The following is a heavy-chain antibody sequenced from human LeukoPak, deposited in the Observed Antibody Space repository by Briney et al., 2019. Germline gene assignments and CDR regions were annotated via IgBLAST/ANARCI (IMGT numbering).Heavy chain of an antibody. CDR2: IYYIGDT. CDR3: ARTALWWSEGGEDLLFDP. J-gene: IGHJ5*02. D-gene: IGHD2-21*01. CDR1: GASISTSRDY. Sequence: SETLSLTCTVSGASISTSRDYWGWIRQPPGKGLEWIGSIYYIGDTYYNPSLKSRVTMSLDMSKNQFSLKLNSVTAADTAVYYCARTALWWSEGGEDLLFDPWGQGTLVTVSS. V-gene: IGHV4-39*07.